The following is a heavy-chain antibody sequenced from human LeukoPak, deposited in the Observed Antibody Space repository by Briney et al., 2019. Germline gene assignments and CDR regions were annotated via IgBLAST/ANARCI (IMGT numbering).Heavy chain of an antibody. J-gene: IGHJ4*02. CDR1: DGSISSNSYY. CDR2: IYYSGST. CDR3: ARARPGDVADY. V-gene: IGHV4-39*07. D-gene: IGHD5-24*01. Sequence: SETLSLTCTVSDGSISSNSYYWGWIRQPPGKGLEWIANIYYSGSTNYNPSLKSRVTISVDTSKNQFSLKLSSVTAADTAVYYCARARPGDVADYWGQGTLVTVSS.